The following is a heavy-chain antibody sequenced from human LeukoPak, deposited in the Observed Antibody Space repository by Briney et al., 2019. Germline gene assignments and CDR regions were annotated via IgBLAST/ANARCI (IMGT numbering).Heavy chain of an antibody. J-gene: IGHJ6*02. V-gene: IGHV3-23*01. D-gene: IGHD6-13*01. CDR2: ISASGGST. Sequence: GGSLRLSCAASGSTFSNYAMSWVRQAPGKGLEWVSAISASGGSTYYADFVKGRFTISRDNSKSTVFLQMNSLRVEDTAVYYCAKDKTSSWVIYGMDVWGQGTTVTVSS. CDR1: GSTFSNYA. CDR3: AKDKTSSWVIYGMDV.